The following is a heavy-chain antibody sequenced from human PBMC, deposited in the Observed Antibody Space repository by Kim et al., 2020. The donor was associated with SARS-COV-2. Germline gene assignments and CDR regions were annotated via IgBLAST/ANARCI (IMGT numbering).Heavy chain of an antibody. CDR1: GYTFTSYA. CDR2: INAGNGNT. J-gene: IGHJ6*03. V-gene: IGHV1-3*01. D-gene: IGHD1-26*01. CDR3: ARGWELRGGYYYYYMDV. Sequence: ASVKVSCKASGYTFTSYAMHWVRQAPGQRLEWMGWINAGNGNTKYSQKFQGRVTITRDTSASTAYMELSSLRSEDTAVYYCARGWELRGGYYYYYMDVWGKGTTVTVSS.